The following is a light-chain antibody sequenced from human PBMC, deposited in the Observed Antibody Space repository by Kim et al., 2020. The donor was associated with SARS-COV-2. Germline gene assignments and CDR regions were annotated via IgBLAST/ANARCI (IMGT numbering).Light chain of an antibody. CDR3: MQALQTPWT. CDR1: QSLLHSNGYNY. J-gene: IGKJ1*01. CDR2: LGS. V-gene: IGKV2-28*01. Sequence: DIVMTQSPLSLPVTPGEPASISCRSSQSLLHSNGYNYLDWYLQKPGQSPQLLIYLGSNRASGVPDRFSGSGSGTDFTLKISRVEAEHVGVYYCMQALQTPWTFGQRTQVDIK.